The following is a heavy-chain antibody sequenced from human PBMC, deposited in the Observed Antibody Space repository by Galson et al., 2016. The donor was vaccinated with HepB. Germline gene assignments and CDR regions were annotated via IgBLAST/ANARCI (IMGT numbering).Heavy chain of an antibody. CDR3: VRGGGNYAPYDY. CDR1: GFTISRYW. CDR2: IALDGTTT. D-gene: IGHD3-10*01. V-gene: IGHV3-74*01. J-gene: IGHJ4*02. Sequence: SLRLSCAASGFTISRYWMHWVRQTPGKGLVWVSRIALDGTTTTYADSVKGRFIISRDNAKNTLDLQMNSLRAEDTAVYYCVRGGGNYAPYDYWGQGTLVTASS.